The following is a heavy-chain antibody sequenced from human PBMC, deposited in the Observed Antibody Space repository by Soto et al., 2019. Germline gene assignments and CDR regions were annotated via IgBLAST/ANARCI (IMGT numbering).Heavy chain of an antibody. D-gene: IGHD1-1*01. CDR1: GYTFSNEA. Sequence: QVQLVQSGAEVKKPGTSLKVSCKASGYTFSNEAITWVRQAPGQGLEWMGWVSAYNGNTNYAQKFKGRVTMTTDPSTSTAYMEVRSLRYDDTAGYCCARASRYYWNYMMYGGQGTPVTGSS. CDR2: VSAYNGNT. V-gene: IGHV1-18*01. J-gene: IGHJ4*02. CDR3: ARASRYYWNYMMY.